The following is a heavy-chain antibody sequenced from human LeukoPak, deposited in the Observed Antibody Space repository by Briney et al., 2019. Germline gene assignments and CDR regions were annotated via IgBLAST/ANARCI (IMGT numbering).Heavy chain of an antibody. CDR2: INYSGRT. CDR1: GDSISSSDFY. CDR3: ARRRKDLNWFDP. J-gene: IGHJ5*02. Sequence: SETLSLTCTVSGDSISSSDFYWGWIRRPPGKGLEWIALINYSGRTFYNPSLERRVAISVDMSTNQFSLRLNSVTAADTAVYYCARRRKDLNWFDPWGQGTLVTVSS. V-gene: IGHV4-39*01.